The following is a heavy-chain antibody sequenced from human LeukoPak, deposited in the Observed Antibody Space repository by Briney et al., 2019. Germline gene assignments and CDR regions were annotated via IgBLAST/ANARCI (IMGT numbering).Heavy chain of an antibody. CDR3: ASQGLNYYDSSGYSLDY. D-gene: IGHD3-22*01. CDR2: INHSGST. Sequence: SETLSLTCSVYGGSFSGYYWSWIRQPPGKGLEWIGEINHSGSTHYNPSLQRRVTISVDTSKNQFSLKLSSVTAADTAVYYCASQGLNYYDSSGYSLDYWGQGTLVTVSS. V-gene: IGHV4-34*01. CDR1: GGSFSGYY. J-gene: IGHJ4*02.